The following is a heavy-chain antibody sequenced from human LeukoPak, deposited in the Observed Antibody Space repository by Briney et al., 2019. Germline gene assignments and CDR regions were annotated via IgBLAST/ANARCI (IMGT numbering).Heavy chain of an antibody. CDR2: IRYSGST. V-gene: IGHV4-59*01. D-gene: IGHD6-19*01. J-gene: IGHJ6*02. Sequence: SETLSLTCTVSGGSISTYYWSWIRQPPGKGLAWIGYIRYSGSTNYNPSLKSRVTISVDTSKNQFSLKLSSVTAADTAVYYCARDPLGIAVAGLPPIYYGMDVWGQGTTVTVSS. CDR3: ARDPLGIAVAGLPPIYYGMDV. CDR1: GGSISTYY.